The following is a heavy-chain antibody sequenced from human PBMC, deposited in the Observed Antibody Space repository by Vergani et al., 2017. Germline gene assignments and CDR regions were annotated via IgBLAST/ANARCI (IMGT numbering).Heavy chain of an antibody. CDR2: IRSKAYGGTT. CDR1: GFTFGDYA. D-gene: IGHD6-19*01. V-gene: IGHV3-49*03. J-gene: IGHJ4*02. Sequence: EVQLVESGGGLVQPGGSLKLSCTASGFTFGDYAMSWFRQAPGKGLEWVGFIRSKAYGGTTEYAASVKGRFTISRDDSKSIAYLQMNSLKTEDTAVYYCTATVAGTRFDYWGQGTLVTVSS. CDR3: TATVAGTRFDY.